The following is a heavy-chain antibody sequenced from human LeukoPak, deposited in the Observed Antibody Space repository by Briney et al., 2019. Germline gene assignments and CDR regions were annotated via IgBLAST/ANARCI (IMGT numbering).Heavy chain of an antibody. CDR1: GFTFINAW. D-gene: IGHD4-17*01. CDR2: IKSKTDGGTT. CDR3: TFDYGDYGGA. V-gene: IGHV3-15*01. J-gene: IGHJ3*01. Sequence: GGSLRLSCAASGFTFINAWMSWVRQAPGKGLEWVGRIKSKTDGGTTDYAAPAKGRFTISRDDPKNTLYLQMNSLKTEDTAVYYCTFDYGDYGGAWGQGTIVTVSS.